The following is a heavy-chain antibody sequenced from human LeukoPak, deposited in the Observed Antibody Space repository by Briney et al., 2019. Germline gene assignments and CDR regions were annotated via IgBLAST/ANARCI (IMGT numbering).Heavy chain of an antibody. Sequence: NPSETLSLTCAVYGGSFSGYYWSWIRQPPGKGLEWIGEINHSGSTNYNPSLKSRVTISIDTSKSQFSLKLNSVTAADTAVYYCSRGLSDVYWGQGTLVTVSS. J-gene: IGHJ4*02. CDR3: SRGLSDVY. V-gene: IGHV4-34*01. CDR2: INHSGST. CDR1: GGSFSGYY.